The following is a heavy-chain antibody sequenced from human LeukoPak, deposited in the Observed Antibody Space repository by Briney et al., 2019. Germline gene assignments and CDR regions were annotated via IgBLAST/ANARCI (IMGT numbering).Heavy chain of an antibody. CDR1: GGSFSGYY. V-gene: IGHV4-34*01. D-gene: IGHD2-2*01. CDR2: INHSGST. CDR3: ARNRAAARAPFDY. Sequence: SETLSLTCAVYGGSFSGYYWSWIRQPPGKGLEWIGEINHSGSTNYNPSLKSRVTISVDTSKNQFSLKLSSVTAADTAVYYCARNRAAARAPFDYWVQGTLVTVSS. J-gene: IGHJ4*02.